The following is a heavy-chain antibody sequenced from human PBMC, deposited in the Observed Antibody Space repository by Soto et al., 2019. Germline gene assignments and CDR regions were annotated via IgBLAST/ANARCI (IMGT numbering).Heavy chain of an antibody. CDR3: AKDMKWGGMTKIHYFDS. CDR2: IKHDGSAQ. D-gene: IGHD3-16*01. Sequence: GGSLRLSCAASGFTFGSYWMTWVRQAPGKGLEWVASIKHDGSAQYYVDSVKGRFTISRDNAKSSLYLQMDSLRPEDTALYYCAKDMKWGGMTKIHYFDSWGQGTQVTVSS. CDR1: GFTFGSYW. J-gene: IGHJ4*02. V-gene: IGHV3-7*03.